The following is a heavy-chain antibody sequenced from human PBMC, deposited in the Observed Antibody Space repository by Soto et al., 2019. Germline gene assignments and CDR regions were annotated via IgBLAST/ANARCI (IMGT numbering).Heavy chain of an antibody. CDR3: ARDREQWLVGYYFDY. V-gene: IGHV3-33*01. D-gene: IGHD6-19*01. CDR2: IWHDGNNK. J-gene: IGHJ4*02. Sequence: GGSLRLSCAASGFTFSNYGMHWVRQAPGKGLEWVAIIWHDGNNKYYADSVRGRFIISRDNSKNRLDLQMNSLRAEDTAVYYCARDREQWLVGYYFDYWGQGTLVTVSS. CDR1: GFTFSNYG.